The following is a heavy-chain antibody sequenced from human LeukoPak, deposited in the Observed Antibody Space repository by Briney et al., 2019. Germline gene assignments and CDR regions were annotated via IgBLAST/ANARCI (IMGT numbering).Heavy chain of an antibody. J-gene: IGHJ4*02. CDR1: GFTFSSYG. CDR3: AKRFCVGNSCAYFDY. V-gene: IGHV3-30*02. D-gene: IGHD2-15*01. CDR2: IRYDGSNK. Sequence: GGSLRLSCAVSGFTFSSYGMHWVRQAPGKGLEWVAFIRYDGSNKYYADSVKGRFTISRDNSKNTLSLQMNSLRAEDTAVYYCAKRFCVGNSCAYFDYWGQGTLVTVSS.